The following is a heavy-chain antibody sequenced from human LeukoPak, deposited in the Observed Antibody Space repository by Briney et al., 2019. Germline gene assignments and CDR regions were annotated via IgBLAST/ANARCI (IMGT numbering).Heavy chain of an antibody. D-gene: IGHD3-22*01. J-gene: IGHJ4*02. CDR3: ARDTTAYDSSGYSSY. CDR2: INPNSGGT. CDR1: GYTFTGYY. V-gene: IGHV1-2*04. Sequence: ASVKVSCKASGYTFTGYYMHWVRQAPGQGLEWMGWINPNSGGTNYAQKFQGWVTMTRDTSISTAYMELSRLRSDDTAVYYCARDTTAYDSSGYSSYWGQGTLVTVSS.